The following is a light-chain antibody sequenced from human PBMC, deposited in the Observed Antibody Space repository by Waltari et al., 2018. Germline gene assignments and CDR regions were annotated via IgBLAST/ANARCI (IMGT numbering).Light chain of an antibody. CDR2: DVT. V-gene: IGLV2-23*02. J-gene: IGLJ2*01. CDR1: SRDVGTYNL. Sequence: QSALTQPASVSGSLGQSITISCPGTSRDVGTYNLFSWYQQPPGNPPKLLIYDVTQRPSGVSHRFSGSKSGNTASLTISGLQAADEADYYCCSYTSSSTKVFGGGTRLTVL. CDR3: CSYTSSSTKV.